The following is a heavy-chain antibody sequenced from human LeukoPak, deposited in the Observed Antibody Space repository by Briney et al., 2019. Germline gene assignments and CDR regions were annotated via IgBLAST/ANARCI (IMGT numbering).Heavy chain of an antibody. V-gene: IGHV3-30*02. CDR2: IQYDAGNE. Sequence: GGSLRLSCAASGFTFSSYGIHWVRQAPGKGLEWVAFIQYDAGNEYYGDSVEGRFTVSRDNSKNTLYLQMSSLEIEDTALYYCAKGTAGFLEDGVDVWGKGTTVTVSS. CDR3: AKGTAGFLEDGVDV. J-gene: IGHJ6*04. D-gene: IGHD3-3*01. CDR1: GFTFSSYG.